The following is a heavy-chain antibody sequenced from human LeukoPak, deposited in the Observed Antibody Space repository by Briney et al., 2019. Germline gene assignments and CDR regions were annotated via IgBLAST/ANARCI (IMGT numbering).Heavy chain of an antibody. Sequence: PGGSLRLSCAASGFTLSSYAMHWVRQAPGKGLEWVAVISYDGSNKYYADSVKGRFTISRDNSKNTLYLQMNSLRAEDTAVYYCARSADRIAVAGTADYWGQGTLVTVSS. D-gene: IGHD6-19*01. J-gene: IGHJ4*02. CDR3: ARSADRIAVAGTADY. CDR2: ISYDGSNK. CDR1: GFTLSSYA. V-gene: IGHV3-30*04.